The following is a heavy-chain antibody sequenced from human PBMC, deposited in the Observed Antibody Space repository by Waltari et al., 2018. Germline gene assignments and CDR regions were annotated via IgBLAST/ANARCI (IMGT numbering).Heavy chain of an antibody. CDR2: IDPRGNT. CDR3: ARHGQLWFGQLFHWVDP. J-gene: IGHJ5*02. V-gene: IGHV4-59*08. CDR1: GGAIQNYC. D-gene: IGHD3-10*01. Sequence: GQLQESCPGRVKPSETLSLTCTDSGGAIQNYCWSWIRPPPGKGLEWIGYIDPRGNTIYNLSLKSRVTMSVDTSKNHFPLKLISVTAADTAVYFCARHGQLWFGQLFHWVDPLGQGTLVTVAS.